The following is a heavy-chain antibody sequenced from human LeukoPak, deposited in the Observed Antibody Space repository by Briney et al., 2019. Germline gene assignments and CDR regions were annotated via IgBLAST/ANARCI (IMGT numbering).Heavy chain of an antibody. Sequence: GGTLRLSCAASGFTFSSYGMSWVRQAPGKGLEWVSAISGSGGSTYYADSVKGRFTISRDNSKNTLYLQMNSLRAEDTAVYYCARDGSGYSYGSWYFDLWGRGTLVTVSS. CDR3: ARDGSGYSYGSWYFDL. CDR1: GFTFSSYG. D-gene: IGHD5-18*01. J-gene: IGHJ2*01. V-gene: IGHV3-23*01. CDR2: ISGSGGST.